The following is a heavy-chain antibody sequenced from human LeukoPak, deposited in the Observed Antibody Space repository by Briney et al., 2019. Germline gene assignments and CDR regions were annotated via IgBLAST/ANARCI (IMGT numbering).Heavy chain of an antibody. CDR2: IVVGSGNT. J-gene: IGHJ3*02. D-gene: IGHD3-10*01. CDR3: AAVGGSGSNDAFDI. CDR1: GFTFTSSA. V-gene: IGHV1-58*02. Sequence: ASVKVSCKASGFTFTSSAMQWVRQARGQRLEWIGWIVVGSGNTNYAQKFQERVTITRDMSTSTAYMELSSLRSEDTAVYYCAAVGGSGSNDAFDIWGQGTMVTVSS.